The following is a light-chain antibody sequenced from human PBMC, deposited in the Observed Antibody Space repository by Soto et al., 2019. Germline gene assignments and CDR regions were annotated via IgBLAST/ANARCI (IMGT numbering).Light chain of an antibody. J-gene: IGLJ1*01. CDR2: GNT. CDR1: SSNIGAGYE. Sequence: QSALTQPPSVSGAQGQRVTISCTGGSSNIGAGYEVNWYQHLPGAAPKLLIYGNTNRPSGVPDRFSGSKSGTSASLAITGLQAEDEADYYCQSYDSSLSALYVFGTGTKVTV. CDR3: QSYDSSLSALYV. V-gene: IGLV1-40*01.